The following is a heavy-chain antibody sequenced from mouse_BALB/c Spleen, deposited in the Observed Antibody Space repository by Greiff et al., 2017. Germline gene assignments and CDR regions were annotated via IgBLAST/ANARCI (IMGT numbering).Heavy chain of an antibody. CDR3: ARYGYYWYFDV. CDR2: ISSGSSTI. V-gene: IGHV5-17*02. CDR1: GFTFSSFG. J-gene: IGHJ1*01. Sequence: EVQGVESGGGLVQPGGSRKLSCAASGFTFSSFGMHWVRQAPEKGLEWVAYISSGSSTIYYADTVKGRFTISRDNPKNTLFLQMTSLRSEDTAMYYCARYGYYWYFDVWGAGTTVTVSS. D-gene: IGHD1-1*01.